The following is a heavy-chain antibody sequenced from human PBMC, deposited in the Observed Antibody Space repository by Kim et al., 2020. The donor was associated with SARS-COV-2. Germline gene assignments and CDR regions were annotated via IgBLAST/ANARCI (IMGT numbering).Heavy chain of an antibody. D-gene: IGHD3-22*01. CDR1: GGSISSSSYY. J-gene: IGHJ4*02. CDR3: ASDVVVIPGYYFDY. CDR2: IYYSGST. Sequence: SETLSLTRTVSGGSISSSSYYWGWIRQPPGKGLEWIGSIYYSGSTYYNPSLKSRVTISVDTSKNQFSLKLSSVTAADTAVYYCASDVVVIPGYYFDYWGQGTLVTVSS. V-gene: IGHV4-39*07.